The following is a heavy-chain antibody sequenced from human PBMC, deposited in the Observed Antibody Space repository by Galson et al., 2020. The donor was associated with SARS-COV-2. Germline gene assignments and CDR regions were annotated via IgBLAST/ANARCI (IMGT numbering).Heavy chain of an antibody. Sequence: ASVNVSCKASGYPFTSYGISWVRQAPRQGLEWMGWISAYNGNTNYAQKLQGRVTMTTDTSTSTAYMKLRSLRSDDTAVYYCARDRLRFGESYDAFDIWGQGKMVTVSS. D-gene: IGHD3-10*01. CDR2: ISAYNGNT. V-gene: IGHV1-18*01. J-gene: IGHJ3*02. CDR3: ARDRLRFGESYDAFDI. CDR1: GYPFTSYG.